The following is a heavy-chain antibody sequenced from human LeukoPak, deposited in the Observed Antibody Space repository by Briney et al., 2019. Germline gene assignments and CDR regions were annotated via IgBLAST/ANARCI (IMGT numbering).Heavy chain of an antibody. D-gene: IGHD3-16*02. Sequence: PGGSLRLSCAASGFTFSSYAMSWVRQAPGKGLEWVSAISGSGGSTYYADSVKGRFTISRDNSKNTLYLQMNSLRAEDTAVYYCAKAIESYGYVWESYRPANYYFDYWGQGTLVTVSS. CDR3: AKAIESYGYVWESYRPANYYFDY. J-gene: IGHJ4*02. CDR1: GFTFSSYA. V-gene: IGHV3-23*01. CDR2: ISGSGGST.